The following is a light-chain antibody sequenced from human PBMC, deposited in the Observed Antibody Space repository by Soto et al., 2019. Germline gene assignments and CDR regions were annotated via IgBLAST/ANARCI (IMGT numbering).Light chain of an antibody. V-gene: IGKV1-27*01. Sequence: DIQMTQSPSSLSASVRDSVTITCRASQGIAHYLAWYQQKPGKAPKLLIYAASTLQSGVPSRFRGSGSGTDFTLTISSLQPVDVATYYCQKYNSAPWTFGQGTKVEIK. CDR2: AAS. CDR1: QGIAHY. J-gene: IGKJ1*01. CDR3: QKYNSAPWT.